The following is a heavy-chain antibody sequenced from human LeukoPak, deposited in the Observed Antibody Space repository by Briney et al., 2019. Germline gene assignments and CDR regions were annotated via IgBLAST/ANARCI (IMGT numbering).Heavy chain of an antibody. V-gene: IGHV1-18*01. J-gene: IGHJ4*02. CDR2: ISAYNGNT. CDR3: ARDRLEPPLHWFTLYSGYDYPSYFDY. CDR1: GYTFTSYG. D-gene: IGHD5-12*01. Sequence: ASVKVSCKASGYTFTSYGISWVRQAPGQGLEWMGWISAYNGNTNYAQKLQGRVTVTTDTSTSTAYMELRSLRSDDTAVYYCARDRLEPPLHWFTLYSGYDYPSYFDYWGQGTLVTVSS.